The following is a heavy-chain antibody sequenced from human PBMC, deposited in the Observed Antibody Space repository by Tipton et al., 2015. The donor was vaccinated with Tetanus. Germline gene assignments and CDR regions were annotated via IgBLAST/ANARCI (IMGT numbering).Heavy chain of an antibody. V-gene: IGHV3-21*01. CDR1: GFTFSSYS. J-gene: IGHJ2*01. D-gene: IGHD3-22*01. CDR3: ARDTYYYDREEWYFEL. CDR2: ISSSSSYI. Sequence: SLRLSCAASGFTFSSYSMNWVRQAPGKGLEWVSSISSSSSYIYYADSVKGRFTISRDNAKNSLYLQMNSLRAEDTAVYYCARDTYYYDREEWYFELWGRGTLVTVSS.